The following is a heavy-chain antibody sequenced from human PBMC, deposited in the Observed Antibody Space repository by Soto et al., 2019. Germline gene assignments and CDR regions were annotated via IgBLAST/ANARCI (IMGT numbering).Heavy chain of an antibody. CDR1: GFTFSSYA. Sequence: GGSLRLSCAASGFTFSSYAMSWVRQAPGKGLEWVSAISGSGGSTYYADSVKGRFTISRDNSKNTLYLQMNSLRAEDTAVYYCAKDPRDFYDILTGYLDYWGQGTLVTVSS. CDR2: ISGSGGST. V-gene: IGHV3-23*01. D-gene: IGHD3-9*01. CDR3: AKDPRDFYDILTGYLDY. J-gene: IGHJ4*02.